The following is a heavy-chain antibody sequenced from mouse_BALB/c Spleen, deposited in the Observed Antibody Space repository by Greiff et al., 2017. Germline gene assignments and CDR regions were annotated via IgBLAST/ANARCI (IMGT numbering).Heavy chain of an antibody. J-gene: IGHJ4*01. D-gene: IGHD2-4*01. CDR1: GFTFSDYG. V-gene: IGHV5-15*02. Sequence: EVNVVESGGGLVQPGGSRKLSCAASGFTFSDYGMAWVRQAPGKGPEWVAFISNLAYSIYYADTVTGRFTISRENAKNTLYLEMSSLRSEDTAMYYCAREDDYDDGAMDYWGQGTSVTVSS. CDR2: ISNLAYSI. CDR3: AREDDYDDGAMDY.